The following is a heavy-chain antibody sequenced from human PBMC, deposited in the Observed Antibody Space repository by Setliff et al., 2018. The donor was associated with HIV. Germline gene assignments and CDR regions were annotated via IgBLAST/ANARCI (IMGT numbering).Heavy chain of an antibody. D-gene: IGHD6-13*01. J-gene: IGHJ4*02. CDR1: GGSIGN. CDR3: ARQAGAYSSSLFDF. V-gene: IGHV4-59*08. CDR2: MSNSGSP. Sequence: PSETLSLTCSVSGGSIGNRAWIRQPPGKGLEWIGYMSNSGSPKYSPSLRDRVIISADTSKNQFSLRLRSVTAADTAIYYCARQAGAYSSSLFDFWGRGIQVTVSS.